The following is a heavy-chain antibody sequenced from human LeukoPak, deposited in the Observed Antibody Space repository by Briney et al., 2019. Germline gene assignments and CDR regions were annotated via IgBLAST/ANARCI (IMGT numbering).Heavy chain of an antibody. V-gene: IGHV1-18*01. D-gene: IGHD3-3*01. J-gene: IGHJ3*02. CDR1: GYTFTSYG. Sequence: ASVKVSCKASGYTFTSYGISWVRQAPGQGLEWMGWIRAYNGNTNYAQKLQGRVTMTTDTTTSTAYMELRSRRSDDTAVYYCARSITIFGVVKRSDAFDIWGQGTMVTVSS. CDR2: IRAYNGNT. CDR3: ARSITIFGVVKRSDAFDI.